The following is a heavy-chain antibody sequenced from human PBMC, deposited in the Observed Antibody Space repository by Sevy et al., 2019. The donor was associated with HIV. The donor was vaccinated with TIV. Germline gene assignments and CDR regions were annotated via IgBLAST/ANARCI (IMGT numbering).Heavy chain of an antibody. Sequence: GGSLRLSCAASGFTFDDYAMHWVRQAPGKGLEWVSGISWNSGSIGYADSVKGRFTISRDNAKNSLYLQMNSLRAEDTALYYCAKDKGIVGGADAFDIWGQGTMVTVSS. D-gene: IGHD1-26*01. CDR3: AKDKGIVGGADAFDI. J-gene: IGHJ3*02. V-gene: IGHV3-9*01. CDR1: GFTFDDYA. CDR2: ISWNSGSI.